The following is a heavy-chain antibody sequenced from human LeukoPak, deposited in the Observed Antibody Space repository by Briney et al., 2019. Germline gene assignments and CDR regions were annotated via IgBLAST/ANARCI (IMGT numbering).Heavy chain of an antibody. J-gene: IGHJ4*02. CDR3: ARDLGEDTTMIFFDY. V-gene: IGHV1-18*01. Sequence: ASVKVYCKASGYTFTSFGISWVRQAPGQGPEWVGWISAYNGNTNYVQNLQGRVTMTTDTSTNTAYMELRSLRSDDTAVYYCARDLGEDTTMIFFDYWGQGTPVTVSS. D-gene: IGHD5-18*01. CDR1: GYTFTSFG. CDR2: ISAYNGNT.